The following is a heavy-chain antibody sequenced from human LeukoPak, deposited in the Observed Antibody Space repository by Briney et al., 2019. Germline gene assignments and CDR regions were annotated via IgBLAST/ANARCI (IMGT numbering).Heavy chain of an antibody. J-gene: IGHJ5*02. Sequence: GGALRLSCAASGFTFSRYGMHWVGQAPGKGLEWVAFIRYDGSNKYYADCVKGRFTISRDNSKHTLYLQINSLRAEDTALYYCAKDSLTGYDEGGWFDPWGQGPLVTVSS. CDR3: AKDSLTGYDEGGWFDP. V-gene: IGHV3-30*02. D-gene: IGHD5-12*01. CDR2: IRYDGSNK. CDR1: GFTFSRYG.